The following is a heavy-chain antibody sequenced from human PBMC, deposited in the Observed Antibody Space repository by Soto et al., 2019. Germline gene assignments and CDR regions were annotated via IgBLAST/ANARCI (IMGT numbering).Heavy chain of an antibody. CDR2: IYDRGTT. Sequence: KASETLSLTCSVSGGSITGGHYWSWIRQHPGRGLEWIGNIYDRGTTSYNPSLKSRLTISLDTSRNQFSMKLTSVTAADTAVYYCAREYIAVVPTLHLRAVHLLYYRVDVWGQGTTVTVSS. CDR1: GGSITGGHY. J-gene: IGHJ6*02. D-gene: IGHD2-2*01. CDR3: AREYIAVVPTLHLRAVHLLYYRVDV. V-gene: IGHV4-31*03.